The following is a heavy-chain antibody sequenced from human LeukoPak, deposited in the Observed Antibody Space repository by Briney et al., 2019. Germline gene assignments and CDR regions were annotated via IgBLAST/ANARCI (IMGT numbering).Heavy chain of an antibody. J-gene: IGHJ3*02. D-gene: IGHD2-15*01. CDR3: ARKGRYCSSGSCSTPDVFDI. CDR2: IYHSGST. V-gene: IGHV4-28*01. Sequence: KPSETLSLTCAVSGYSISSTNWWGWIRQPPGKGLEWIGYIYHSGSTYYSPSLKSRVTMSIDTSKNQFSLKLSSVTAVDTAVYYCARKGRYCSSGSCSTPDVFDIWGQGTMVTVSS. CDR1: GYSISSTNW.